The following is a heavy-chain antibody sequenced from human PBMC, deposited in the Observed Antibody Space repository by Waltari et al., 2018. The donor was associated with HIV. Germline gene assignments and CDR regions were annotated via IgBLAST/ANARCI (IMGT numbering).Heavy chain of an antibody. J-gene: IGHJ4*02. D-gene: IGHD3-22*01. CDR2: ISWNSGSI. CDR1: GFPFGDYA. CDR3: AKGQRSGYYYALDF. V-gene: IGHV3-9*01. Sequence: EVQLVESGGDLVQPGRSLRLSCAASGFPFGDYAMHWVRQTPGKGLEWVSGISWNSGSIGYADSARGRFTMSRDNAKNTLYLQMNSLRPEDTALYYCAKGQRSGYYYALDFWGQGALITVSS.